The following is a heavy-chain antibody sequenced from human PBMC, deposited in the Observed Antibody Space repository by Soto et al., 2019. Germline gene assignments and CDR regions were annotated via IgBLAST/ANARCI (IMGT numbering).Heavy chain of an antibody. D-gene: IGHD4-17*01. Sequence: QVQLQESGPGLVKPSETLSLTCILSGGSLSNYYWSWVRQTPGKGLEWIGYTYYIGSTTYKHNPSLESRVTVSGDTYKNHFSLRLRSVTAADTAIYYCARFPDYGAYVAPWGQGTLVTVSS. J-gene: IGHJ5*02. CDR1: GGSLSNYY. CDR3: ARFPDYGAYVAP. V-gene: IGHV4-59*08. CDR2: TYYIGST.